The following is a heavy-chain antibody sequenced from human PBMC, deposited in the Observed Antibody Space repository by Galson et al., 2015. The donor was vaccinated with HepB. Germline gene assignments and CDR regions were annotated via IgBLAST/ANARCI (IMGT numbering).Heavy chain of an antibody. CDR3: ARRITGTTLIQYDWFDP. CDR2: ISSTSSYT. D-gene: IGHD1-14*01. Sequence: SLRLSCAASGFTFSDYYMSWIRQAPGKGLEWVSYISSTSSYTKYADSVKGRFTISGDNAKNSLYLQMNSLRAEDTAVYYCARRITGTTLIQYDWFDPWGQGTLVTVSS. V-gene: IGHV3-11*03. CDR1: GFTFSDYY. J-gene: IGHJ5*02.